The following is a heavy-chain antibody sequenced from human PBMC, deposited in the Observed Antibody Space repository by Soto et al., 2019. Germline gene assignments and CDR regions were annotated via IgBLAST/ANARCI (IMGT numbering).Heavy chain of an antibody. D-gene: IGHD2-21*01. Sequence: EEELVESGGGLVQPGGSLRLSCIVSGFPFRNYWMTWVRQAPGKGLEWVAHIKHDGSEKYYADSVKGRFTISRDNAKDSLFVQMKNLTGEDTAIYFCARLSIKKYPRPLYSYFYGMDVWGQGTTVIVSS. J-gene: IGHJ6*02. V-gene: IGHV3-7*03. CDR2: IKHDGSEK. CDR1: GFPFRNYW. CDR3: ARLSIKKYPRPLYSYFYGMDV.